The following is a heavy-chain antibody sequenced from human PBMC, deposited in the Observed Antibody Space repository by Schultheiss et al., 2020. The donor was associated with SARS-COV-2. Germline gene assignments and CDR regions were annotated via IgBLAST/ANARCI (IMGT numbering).Heavy chain of an antibody. CDR3: ATGDYDDGALDY. CDR2: INIEGSST. CDR1: GFTFSSYW. Sequence: GESLKISCVASGFTFSSYWMHWVRQAPGKGLVWVSRINIEGSSTSYVDSVKGRFTISRDNAKNTLYLQMNSLRVEDTAVYYCATGDYDDGALDYWGQGTLVTVSS. D-gene: IGHD4-17*01. V-gene: IGHV3-74*01. J-gene: IGHJ4*02.